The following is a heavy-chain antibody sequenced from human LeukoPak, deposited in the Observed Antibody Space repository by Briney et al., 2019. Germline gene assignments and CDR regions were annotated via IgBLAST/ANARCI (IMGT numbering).Heavy chain of an antibody. CDR2: IYYSGST. Sequence: SETLSLTCTVSGGSISTYYWNWIRQPPGKGLEWIGFIYYSGSTSYNPSLESRVTISVDTSTNQFSLKLSSVTAADTAVYYCARVPYYHDSSGYYYAYFDYWGQGTLVTVSS. CDR3: ARVPYYHDSSGYYYAYFDY. J-gene: IGHJ4*02. D-gene: IGHD3-22*01. CDR1: GGSISTYY. V-gene: IGHV4-59*01.